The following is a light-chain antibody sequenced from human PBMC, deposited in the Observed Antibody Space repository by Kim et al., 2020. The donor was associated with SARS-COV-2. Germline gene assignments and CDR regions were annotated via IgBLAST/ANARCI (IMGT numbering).Light chain of an antibody. Sequence: DIQMTQSPSTLSASVGDRVTITCRASQSIGSWLAWYQQKPGKAPKLLIYKASSLESGVPSRFSGSGSGTEFTLTISSLQPDDFATYYYQQYNSYEYTFGQGTKLEI. CDR3: QQYNSYEYT. J-gene: IGKJ2*01. CDR2: KAS. V-gene: IGKV1-5*03. CDR1: QSIGSW.